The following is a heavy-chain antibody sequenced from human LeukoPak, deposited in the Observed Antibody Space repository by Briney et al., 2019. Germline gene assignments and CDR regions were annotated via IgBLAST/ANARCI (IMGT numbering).Heavy chain of an antibody. CDR1: GGSISSGEYY. J-gene: IGHJ4*02. V-gene: IGHV4-30-4*01. D-gene: IGHD2-15*01. CDR2: IYYSGST. CDR3: ARGLVGYCSGGSCYPDIDY. Sequence: PSETLSLTCTVSGGSISSGEYYWSWIRQPPGKGLEWIVYIYYSGSTYYNPSLKSRVTISVDTSKNQFSLKLSSVTAADTAVYYCARGLVGYCSGGSCYPDIDYWGQGTLVTVSS.